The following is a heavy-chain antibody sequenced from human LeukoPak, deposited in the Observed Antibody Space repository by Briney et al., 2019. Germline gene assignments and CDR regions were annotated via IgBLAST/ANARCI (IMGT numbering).Heavy chain of an antibody. CDR2: ISYDGSNK. J-gene: IGHJ4*02. CDR1: GFTFSSYG. Sequence: PGRSLRLSCAASGFTFSSYGMHWVRQAPGKGLEWVAVISYDGSNKYYADSVKGRFTISRDNSKNTLYLQMNSLRAEDTAVYYCAKGRDPTSIAVAGKIDYWGQGTLVTVSS. D-gene: IGHD6-19*01. CDR3: AKGRDPTSIAVAGKIDY. V-gene: IGHV3-30*18.